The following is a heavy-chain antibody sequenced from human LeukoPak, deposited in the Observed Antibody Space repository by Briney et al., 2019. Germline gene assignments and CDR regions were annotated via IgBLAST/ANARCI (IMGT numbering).Heavy chain of an antibody. CDR1: GFTFTSAW. V-gene: IGHV3-15*05. D-gene: IGHD3-10*02. CDR2: INTKTHADTA. J-gene: IGHJ4*02. Sequence: GVSLRLSCAASGFTFTSAWMTWVRQAQGKGLEWVGRINTKTHADTADHAADVRGRFTISRDDSKNTWYLQMNNVKPEDTALYYCTTDQSVRARTGYGSSADWGQGTLVTVSS. CDR3: TTDQSVRARTGYGSSAD.